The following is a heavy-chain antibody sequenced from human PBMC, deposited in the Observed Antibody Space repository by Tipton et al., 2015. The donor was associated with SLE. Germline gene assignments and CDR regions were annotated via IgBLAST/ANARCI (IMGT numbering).Heavy chain of an antibody. J-gene: IGHJ4*02. CDR2: IYHSGTT. CDR3: ASGYSSGSFDY. D-gene: IGHD6-19*01. V-gene: IGHV4-38-2*02. CDR1: GYSIRTGYY. Sequence: LRLSCTVSGYSIRTGYYWGWIRQPPGKGLEWIGTIYHSGTTYYNPSLQSRVTISVDTSKNQFSLKLSSVTAADTAVYYCASGYSSGSFDYWGQGTLVIVSS.